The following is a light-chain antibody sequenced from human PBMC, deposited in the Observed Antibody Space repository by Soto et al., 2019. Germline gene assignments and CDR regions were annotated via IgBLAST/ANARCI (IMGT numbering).Light chain of an antibody. CDR2: RAS. V-gene: IGKV1-17*01. J-gene: IGKJ1*01. CDR3: LQHYDYSWT. Sequence: DIQMTQSPFSLSASVGDRVTITCRASQNIENYVGWYQQKPGEAPKRLISRASRLQSGVPSRFSDSGFGTEFTLTISSLQPEDFATYYCLQHYDYSWTFGQGTKLYIK. CDR1: QNIENY.